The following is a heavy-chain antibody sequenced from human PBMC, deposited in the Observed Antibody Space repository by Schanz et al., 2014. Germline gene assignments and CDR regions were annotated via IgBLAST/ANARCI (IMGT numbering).Heavy chain of an antibody. J-gene: IGHJ4*02. V-gene: IGHV3-30-3*01. D-gene: IGHD2-2*01. Sequence: QVQLVESGGGVVQPGRSLRLSCAAYGFTLSSYAMHWVRQAPGKALEWVAVISYDGSNKYYADSVKGRFTISRDNSKNTLYLHMNTLRSEDTAVYYCAKDSTHIDIVLVPTAIDYWGQGTLVTVSS. CDR3: AKDSTHIDIVLVPTAIDY. CDR1: GFTLSSYA. CDR2: ISYDGSNK.